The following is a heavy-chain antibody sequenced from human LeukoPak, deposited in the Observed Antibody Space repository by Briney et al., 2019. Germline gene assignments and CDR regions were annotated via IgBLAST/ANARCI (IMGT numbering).Heavy chain of an antibody. CDR3: ARSLYSSSWYGWFDP. V-gene: IGHV3-53*04. CDR2: IYSGGST. J-gene: IGHJ5*02. CDR1: GFTVSSNY. D-gene: IGHD6-13*01. Sequence: PGGSLRLSCAASGFTVSSNYMSWVRHAPGKGLEWVSVIYSGGSTYYADSVKGRFTISRHNSKNTLYLQMNSLRAEDTAVYYCARSLYSSSWYGWFDPWGQGTLVTVSS.